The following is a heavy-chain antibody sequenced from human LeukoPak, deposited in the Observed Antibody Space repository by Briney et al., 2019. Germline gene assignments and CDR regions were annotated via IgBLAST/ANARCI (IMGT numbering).Heavy chain of an antibody. Sequence: GESLKISCKGSGYSFSNYWIAWVRQTPGKGLEWMGIIYPGDSDTRYSPSFQGQVTISADKSISTAYLQWSSLKASDTAMYYCARHDSTLATNYWGQGTLVTVSS. D-gene: IGHD5-12*01. CDR3: ARHDSTLATNY. CDR1: GYSFSNYW. CDR2: IYPGDSDT. J-gene: IGHJ4*02. V-gene: IGHV5-51*01.